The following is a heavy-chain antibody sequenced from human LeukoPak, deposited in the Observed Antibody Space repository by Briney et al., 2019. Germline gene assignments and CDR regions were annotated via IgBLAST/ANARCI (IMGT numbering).Heavy chain of an antibody. Sequence: GGSLRLSCAASGFTFSSYAMHWVRQAPGEGLEWVSSISSSSSYIYYADSVKGRFTISRDNAKNSLYLQMNSLRAEDTAVYYCARDDYGALYYFDYWGQGTLVTVSS. V-gene: IGHV3-21*01. J-gene: IGHJ4*02. D-gene: IGHD4-17*01. CDR1: GFTFSSYA. CDR2: ISSSSSYI. CDR3: ARDDYGALYYFDY.